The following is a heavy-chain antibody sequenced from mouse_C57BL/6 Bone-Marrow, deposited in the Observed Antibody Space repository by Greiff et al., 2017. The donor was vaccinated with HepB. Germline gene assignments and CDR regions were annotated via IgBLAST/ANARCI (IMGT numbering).Heavy chain of an antibody. Sequence: QVQLQQPGAELVKPGASVKLSCKASGYTFTSYWMHWVKQRPGQGLEWIGMIHPNSGSTNYNEKFKSKATLTVDKSSSTAYMQLSSLTSEDSAVYYCARSTTVVADYFDYWGQGTLVTVSA. CDR3: ARSTTVVADYFDY. J-gene: IGHJ3*01. D-gene: IGHD1-1*01. CDR1: GYTFTSYW. V-gene: IGHV1-64*01. CDR2: IHPNSGST.